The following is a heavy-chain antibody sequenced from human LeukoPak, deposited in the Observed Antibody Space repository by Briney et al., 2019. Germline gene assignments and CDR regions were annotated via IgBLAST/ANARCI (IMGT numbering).Heavy chain of an antibody. CDR2: ISSSSSYI. V-gene: IGHV3-21*01. J-gene: IGHJ3*02. CDR3: ARDPSSPISVWHQAAFYI. CDR1: GFTFSSYS. D-gene: IGHD3-16*01. Sequence: GGSLRLSCASSGFTFSSYSMNWVRQAPGKALEWVSSISSSSSYIYYADSVKGRFTISRDIDKNSLYLHMHSLRAEDTAVYYCARDPSSPISVWHQAAFYIWGQGTMVTVSS.